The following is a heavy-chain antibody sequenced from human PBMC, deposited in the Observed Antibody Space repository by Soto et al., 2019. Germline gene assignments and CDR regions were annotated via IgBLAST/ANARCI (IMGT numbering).Heavy chain of an antibody. CDR2: ISSSSSYI. J-gene: IGHJ4*02. Sequence: GGSLRLSCAASGFTFSSYSMNWVRQAPGKGLEWVSSISSSSSYIYYADSVKGRFTISRDNAKNSLYLQMNSLRAEDTAVYYCARDGGGIAAAGLDYWGQGTLVTVSS. CDR1: GFTFSSYS. V-gene: IGHV3-21*01. D-gene: IGHD6-13*01. CDR3: ARDGGGIAAAGLDY.